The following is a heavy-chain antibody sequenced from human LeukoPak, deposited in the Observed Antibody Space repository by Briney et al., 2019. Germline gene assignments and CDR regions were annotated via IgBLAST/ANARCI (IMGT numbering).Heavy chain of an antibody. J-gene: IGHJ4*02. Sequence: GGSLRLSCAASGFKFSSYSMKWVRQAPGKGLEWVSFISSSSSYIYYADSLKGRFTISRDNAKNSLYLQMNSLRAEDTAVYYCARGTMFPHYFDYWGQGTLVTASS. CDR1: GFKFSSYS. CDR3: ARGTMFPHYFDY. D-gene: IGHD3-10*02. V-gene: IGHV3-21*01. CDR2: ISSSSSYI.